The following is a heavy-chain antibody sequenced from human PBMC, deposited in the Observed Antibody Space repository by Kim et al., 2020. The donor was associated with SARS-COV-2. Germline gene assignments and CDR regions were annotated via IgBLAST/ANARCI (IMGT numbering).Heavy chain of an antibody. V-gene: IGHV4-59*01. CDR3: ARDRGGLQPLFDY. J-gene: IGHJ4*02. Sequence: NHNPSLKSRVTISVDTSKNQFSLKLSSVTAADTAVYYCARDRGGLQPLFDYWGQGTLVTVSS. D-gene: IGHD1-26*01.